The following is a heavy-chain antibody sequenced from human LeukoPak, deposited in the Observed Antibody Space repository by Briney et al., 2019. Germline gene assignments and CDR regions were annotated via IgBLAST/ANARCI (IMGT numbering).Heavy chain of an antibody. CDR3: ARLREGRGWDFDY. D-gene: IGHD5-24*01. Sequence: SHTLSLTCTVSGGSVSNTNYYWAWLRQPPGKGLEWIGRVSHTWSTCYNPSLKSRVGTSVDTSRNQFYLTLSSVIAADRAGYCCARLREGRGWDFDYWGEGTLVTVSS. CDR1: GGSVSNTNYY. CDR2: VSHTWST. J-gene: IGHJ4*02. V-gene: IGHV4-39*01.